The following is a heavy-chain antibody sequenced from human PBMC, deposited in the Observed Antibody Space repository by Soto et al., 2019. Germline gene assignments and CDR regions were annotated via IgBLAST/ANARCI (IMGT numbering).Heavy chain of an antibody. CDR3: ARESEDLTSNFDY. Sequence: GGSLRLSCAASGLTFTRYSMNWVRQAPGKGLEWVSSISSTTNYIYYGDSMKGRFTISRDNAKNSLYLEMNSLRAEDTAVYYCARESEDLTSNFDYRGQGTLVTVSS. V-gene: IGHV3-21*06. CDR1: GLTFTRYS. CDR2: ISSTTNYI. J-gene: IGHJ4*02.